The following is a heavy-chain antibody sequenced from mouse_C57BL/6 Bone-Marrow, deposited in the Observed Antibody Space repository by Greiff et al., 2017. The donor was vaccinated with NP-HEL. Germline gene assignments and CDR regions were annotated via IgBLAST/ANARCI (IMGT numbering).Heavy chain of an antibody. J-gene: IGHJ4*01. CDR1: GFTFSSYG. Sequence: EVKLMESGGDLVKPGGSLKLSCAASGFTFSSYGMSWVRQTPDKRLEWVATISSGGSYTYYPDSVKGRYTITRDNAKNTLYLQMSSLKSEDTAMYYCARHPHRGQGTSVTVSS. V-gene: IGHV5-6*01. CDR3: ARHPH. CDR2: ISSGGSYT.